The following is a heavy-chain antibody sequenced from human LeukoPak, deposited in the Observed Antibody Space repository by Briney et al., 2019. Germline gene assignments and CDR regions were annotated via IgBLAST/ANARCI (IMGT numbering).Heavy chain of an antibody. CDR2: IYSGGST. D-gene: IGHD6-13*01. CDR3: ARDGPYSSSWYMGDWFDP. J-gene: IGHJ5*02. Sequence: GGSLRLSCAASGFTVSSNYMSWVRQAPGKGLEWVSVIYSGGSTYYADSVKGRFTISRDNAKNSLYLQMNSLRAEDTAVYYCARDGPYSSSWYMGDWFDPWGQGTLVTVSS. V-gene: IGHV3-66*01. CDR1: GFTVSSNY.